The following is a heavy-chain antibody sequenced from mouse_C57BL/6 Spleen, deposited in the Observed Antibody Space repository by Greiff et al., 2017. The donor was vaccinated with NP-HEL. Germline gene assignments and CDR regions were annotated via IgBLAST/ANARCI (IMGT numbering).Heavy chain of an antibody. D-gene: IGHD1-1*02. J-gene: IGHJ2*01. Sequence: VQLQQSGPELVKPGASVKISCKASGYAFSSSWMNWVKQRPGKGLEWIGRIYPGDGDTNYNGKFKGKTTLTADKSSSTAYMQRSSLTSDDSAVYFWSLGGFRYYFDYWGQGTTLTVSS. CDR3: SLGGFRYYFDY. CDR1: GYAFSSSW. CDR2: IYPGDGDT. V-gene: IGHV1-82*01.